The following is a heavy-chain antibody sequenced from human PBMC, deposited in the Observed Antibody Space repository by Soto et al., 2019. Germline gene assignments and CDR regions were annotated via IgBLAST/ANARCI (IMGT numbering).Heavy chain of an antibody. CDR1: GFSLSDSRMA. CDR2: IFSNDEK. CDR3: ARIKAAAGTDY. D-gene: IGHD6-13*01. V-gene: IGHV2-26*01. Sequence: QVTLEESGPVLVRPTETLTLTCSVSGFSLSDSRMAVAWIRQPPGQALEWLAHIFSNDEKSYTPSLKSRLTISQDTSKSQVVLTMTNVDPVDTATYDCARIKAAAGTDYWGQGTLVTVSA. J-gene: IGHJ4*02.